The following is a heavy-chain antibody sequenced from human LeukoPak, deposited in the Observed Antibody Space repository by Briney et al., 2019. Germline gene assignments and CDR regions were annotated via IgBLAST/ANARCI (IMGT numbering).Heavy chain of an antibody. CDR1: GGSISSYY. CDR3: ARDGGPVAVAGPIDY. D-gene: IGHD6-19*01. J-gene: IGHJ4*02. Sequence: SETLSLTCTVSGGSISSYYWSWIRQPPGKGLEWIGSIYYSGSTYYNPSLKSRVTISVDTSKNQFSLKLSSVTAADTAVYYCARDGGPVAVAGPIDYWGQGTLVTVSS. V-gene: IGHV4-59*12. CDR2: IYYSGST.